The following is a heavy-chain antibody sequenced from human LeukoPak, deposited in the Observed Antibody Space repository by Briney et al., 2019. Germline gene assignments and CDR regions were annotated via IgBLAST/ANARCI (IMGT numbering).Heavy chain of an antibody. J-gene: IGHJ4*02. D-gene: IGHD4-23*01. Sequence: ASVKVSCKASGYTFTGYYMHWVRQAPGQGLEWMGWINPNSGGTNYAQKFQGWATMTRDTSISTAYMELSRLRSEDTAVYYCARGWLAETTVVTPYNYWGQGTLVTVSS. CDR1: GYTFTGYY. CDR2: INPNSGGT. CDR3: ARGWLAETTVVTPYNY. V-gene: IGHV1-2*04.